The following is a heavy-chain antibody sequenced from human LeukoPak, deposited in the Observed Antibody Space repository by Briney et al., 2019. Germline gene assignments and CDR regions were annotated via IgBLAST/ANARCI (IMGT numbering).Heavy chain of an antibody. Sequence: PSETLSLTCSVSGGSISSSTYSWGWIRQPPGKGRDWSRSFYYTGATYDGPSLKSRVTIYADTSKNQFSMNLTYLTAAETAVYYCARLLPYCSDGICYFWEYFDSWGQGTLVTVSS. CDR1: GGSISSSTYS. CDR3: ARLLPYCSDGICYFWEYFDS. V-gene: IGHV4-39*01. J-gene: IGHJ4*02. D-gene: IGHD2-15*01. CDR2: FYYTGAT.